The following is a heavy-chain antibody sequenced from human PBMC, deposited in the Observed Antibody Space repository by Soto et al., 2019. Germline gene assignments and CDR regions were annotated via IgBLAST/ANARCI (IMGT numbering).Heavy chain of an antibody. Sequence: GGSLRLSCAASGFTFSSYSMNWVRQAPGKGLEWVSSISSSSSYIYYADSVKGRFTISRDNAKNSLYLQMNSLRAEDTAVYYCARDTALDGDNDNWFDPWGQGTLVTVSS. CDR3: ARDTALDGDNDNWFDP. V-gene: IGHV3-21*01. D-gene: IGHD4-17*01. CDR2: ISSSSSYI. J-gene: IGHJ5*02. CDR1: GFTFSSYS.